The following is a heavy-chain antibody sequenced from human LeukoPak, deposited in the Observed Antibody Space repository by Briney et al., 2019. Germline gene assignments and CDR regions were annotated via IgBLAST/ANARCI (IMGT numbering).Heavy chain of an antibody. J-gene: IGHJ6*02. Sequence: GGSLRLSCAAFGFRFDSYSMNWVRQAPGKGLEWLSFISSGSRDIYYADSVKGRFTISRDNGKKSLYLHMNSLRDEDTAVYYCARASCYLRNCYYYGMDVWGQGTTVTVSS. D-gene: IGHD2-2*01. CDR2: ISSGSRDI. CDR1: GFRFDSYS. V-gene: IGHV3-48*02. CDR3: ARASCYLRNCYYYGMDV.